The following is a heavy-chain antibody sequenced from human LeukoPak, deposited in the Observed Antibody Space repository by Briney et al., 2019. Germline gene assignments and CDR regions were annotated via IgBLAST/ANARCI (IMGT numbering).Heavy chain of an antibody. D-gene: IGHD4-23*01. CDR3: ARDRFGGMDV. V-gene: IGHV3-7*01. CDR1: GFTFSSHG. CDR2: IKEDGSEK. J-gene: IGHJ6*04. Sequence: GGSLRLSCAASGFTFSSHGMSWVRQAPGKGLEWVASIKEDGSEKYYVDSVKGRFSISRDDAKNSLHLQMNSLRGEDTAVYYCARDRFGGMDVWGKGTSVTVSS.